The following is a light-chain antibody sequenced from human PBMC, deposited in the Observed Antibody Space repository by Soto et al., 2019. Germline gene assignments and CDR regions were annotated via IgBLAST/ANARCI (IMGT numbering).Light chain of an antibody. CDR1: SNDVGGYNY. V-gene: IGLV2-14*01. Sequence: QSALTQPASVSGSPGQSIAISCTGTSNDVGGYNYVSWYQQHPGKAPKLMIYDVSARPSGVSNRFSGSKSDNTASLTISGLQAEDEADSYCSSYTSSNTVVFGGGTKLTVL. CDR3: SSYTSSNTVV. J-gene: IGLJ2*01. CDR2: DVS.